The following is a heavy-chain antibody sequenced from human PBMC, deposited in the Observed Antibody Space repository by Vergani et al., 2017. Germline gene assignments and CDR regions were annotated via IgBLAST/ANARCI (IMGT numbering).Heavy chain of an antibody. J-gene: IGHJ5*02. CDR3: ARGLRLLYNRFDP. D-gene: IGHD1-14*01. V-gene: IGHV3-33*01. CDR2: TWYDGNNK. CDR1: GFTFNQYG. Sequence: QVQLVESGGGVVQPGRSLRLSCAASGFTFNQYGMHWVRQAPGKGLEWVAVTWYDGNNKQYADSVKGRFTISRDNSKSTMYLQMNSLRDEDTSVYYCARGLRLLYNRFDPWGQGTLVTVSS.